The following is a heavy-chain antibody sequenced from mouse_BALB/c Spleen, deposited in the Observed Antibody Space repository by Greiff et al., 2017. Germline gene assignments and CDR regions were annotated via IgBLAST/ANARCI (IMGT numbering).Heavy chain of an antibody. CDR3: ARSHDYG. V-gene: IGHV5-17*02. Sequence: DVMLVESGGGLVQPGGSRKLSCAASGFTFSSFGMHWVRQAPEKGLEWVAYISSGSSTIYYADTVKGRFTISRDNPKNTLFLQMTSLRSEDTAMYYCARSHDYGWGQGTLVTVSA. CDR2: ISSGSSTI. J-gene: IGHJ3*01. D-gene: IGHD2-4*01. CDR1: GFTFSSFG.